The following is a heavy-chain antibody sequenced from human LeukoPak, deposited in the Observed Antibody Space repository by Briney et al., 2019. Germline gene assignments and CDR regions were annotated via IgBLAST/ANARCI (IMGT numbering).Heavy chain of an antibody. CDR1: GFTFRSYG. Sequence: PGGSLRLSCAASGFTFRSYGMSWVRQAPGKGLEWVSAISGSGVSTYYADSVKGRFTISRDNSKNTLYLQMNSLRAEDTAVYYSAKEPLRGVDWFDPWGQGTLVTVSS. CDR3: AKEPLRGVDWFDP. CDR2: ISGSGVST. D-gene: IGHD3-10*01. V-gene: IGHV3-23*01. J-gene: IGHJ5*02.